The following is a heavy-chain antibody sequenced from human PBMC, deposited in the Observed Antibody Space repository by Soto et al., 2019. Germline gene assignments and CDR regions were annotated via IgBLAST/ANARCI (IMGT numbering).Heavy chain of an antibody. V-gene: IGHV3-7*01. CDR3: ARAIGIVGYCSSTSCYAPGYYYYYYMDV. Sequence: GRSLRLPSAVVGFTCGSLCVIWVSQAKGKGLEWVANIKKDGSEKYYVDSVKGRFTISRDNAKNSLYLQMNSLRAEDTAVYYCARAIGIVGYCSSTSCYAPGYYYYYYMDVWGKGTTVTVSS. D-gene: IGHD2-2*01. CDR2: IKKDGSEK. J-gene: IGHJ6*03. CDR1: GFTCGSLC.